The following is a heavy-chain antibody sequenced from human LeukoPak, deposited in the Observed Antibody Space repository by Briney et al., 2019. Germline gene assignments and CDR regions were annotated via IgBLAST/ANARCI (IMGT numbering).Heavy chain of an antibody. CDR2: ITWDGGIT. CDR3: ATGYSYVYGLGYYFEN. D-gene: IGHD5-18*01. J-gene: IGHJ4*02. Sequence: GGSLRLSCAAFGFNFDDYTMHWVRQAPGKGLEWVSLITWDGGITYYADSVTGRFTISRDNSKNSLYMQMNSLRTEDTALYYCATGYSYVYGLGYYFENWGQGTLVTVSS. CDR1: GFNFDDYT. V-gene: IGHV3-43*01.